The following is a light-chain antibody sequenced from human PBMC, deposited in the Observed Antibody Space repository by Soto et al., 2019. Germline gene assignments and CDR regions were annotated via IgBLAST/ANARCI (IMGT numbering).Light chain of an antibody. Sequence: EIVLTQSPGTLSLSPGERATLSCRASQSVGNKLAWYQQRPGQAPRLLIYGASNRATGIPDRFSGSGSGTDFTLTISRREPEDFALYYCQQYGNSLFTFGPGTKVDIK. J-gene: IGKJ3*01. CDR3: QQYGNSLFT. CDR2: GAS. CDR1: QSVGNK. V-gene: IGKV3-20*01.